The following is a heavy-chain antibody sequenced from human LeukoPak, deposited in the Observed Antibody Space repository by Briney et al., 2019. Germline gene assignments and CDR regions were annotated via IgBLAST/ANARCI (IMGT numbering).Heavy chain of an antibody. Sequence: ASVKVSCKASGYTFTSYGISWVRQAPGQGLEWMGWISAYNGNTNYAQKLQGRVTMTTDTSTSTAYMELRSLRSDDTAVYYCARVPTMMDNYYYGMDVWGQGTTVTVSS. CDR1: GYTFTSYG. D-gene: IGHD3-22*01. V-gene: IGHV1-18*01. CDR2: ISAYNGNT. CDR3: ARVPTMMDNYYYGMDV. J-gene: IGHJ6*02.